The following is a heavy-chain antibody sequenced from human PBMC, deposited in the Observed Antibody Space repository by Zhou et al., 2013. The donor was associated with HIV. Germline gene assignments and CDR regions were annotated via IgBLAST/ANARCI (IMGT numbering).Heavy chain of an antibody. CDR1: GYTFTDYY. Sequence: QVQLVQSGSEVKKSGASVNVSCKASGYTFTDYYLHWVRQAPGQGLQWMGWINPESGDTNYAQTFKGRITMTRDTSINTAYMVLTSLKSNDTALYYCARDWQFHVIFDDYYIDVWGEGTTVIVSS. V-gene: IGHV1-2*02. J-gene: IGHJ6*03. D-gene: IGHD3-3*02. CDR3: ARDWQFHVIFDDYYIDV. CDR2: INPESGDT.